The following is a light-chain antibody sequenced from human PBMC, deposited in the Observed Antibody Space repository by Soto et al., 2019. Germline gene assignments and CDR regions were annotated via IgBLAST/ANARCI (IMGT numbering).Light chain of an antibody. CDR1: QSIGNW. Sequence: DIQMTQSPSTLSASVGDRVTITCRASQSIGNWLAWYQHKPGKAPKLLIYKSSNLESGVPSRFSGSGSGTGFTSAINSPQTDACATYDGEHYGNCSPYACGKGLKLVVK. CDR2: KSS. J-gene: IGKJ2*01. V-gene: IGKV1-5*03. CDR3: EHYGNCSPYA.